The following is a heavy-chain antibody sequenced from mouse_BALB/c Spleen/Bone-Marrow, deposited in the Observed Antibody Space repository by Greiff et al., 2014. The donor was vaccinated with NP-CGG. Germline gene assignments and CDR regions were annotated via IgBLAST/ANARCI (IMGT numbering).Heavy chain of an antibody. CDR2: IWGGGST. D-gene: IGHD1-1*01. V-gene: IGHV2-6-5*01. J-gene: IGHJ4*01. Sequence: VKLVESGPGLVAPSQSLSITCTVSGFSLTDYGVSWIRQPPGKGLEWLGVIWGGGSTYYNSSLKSRLSISKDNSKSQVFLKMNNLQTDDTAMYYCAKHTLRYYAIDYWGQGTSVTVSS. CDR3: AKHTLRYYAIDY. CDR1: GFSLTDYG.